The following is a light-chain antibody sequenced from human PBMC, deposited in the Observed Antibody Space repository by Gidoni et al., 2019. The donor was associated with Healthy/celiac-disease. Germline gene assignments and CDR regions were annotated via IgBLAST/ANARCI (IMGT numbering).Light chain of an antibody. J-gene: IGKJ1*01. CDR1: QSVSSSY. V-gene: IGKV3-20*01. CDR3: QQYGSSPET. Sequence: EIVLTQSPGTLSLSPGERATLSCRASQSVSSSYLAWYQQKPGQAPRLLLYGASSRATCIPDRISGSGSGTDFTLTISRLEPEDFAVYYCQQYGSSPETFGQGTKVEIK. CDR2: GAS.